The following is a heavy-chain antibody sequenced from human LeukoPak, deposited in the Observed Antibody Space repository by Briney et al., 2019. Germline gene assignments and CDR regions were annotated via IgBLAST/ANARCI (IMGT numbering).Heavy chain of an antibody. D-gene: IGHD3-22*01. J-gene: IGHJ4*02. V-gene: IGHV3-23*01. CDR2: ISGSGGST. CDR3: AKDWKGYDSSVYYFDY. CDR1: GFTFSSYA. Sequence: PGGSLRLSCAASGFTFSSYAKSWVRQAPGKGLEWVSAISGSGGSTYYADSVKGRFTISRDNSKNTLYLQMNSLRAEDTAVYYCAKDWKGYDSSVYYFDYWGQGTLVTVSS.